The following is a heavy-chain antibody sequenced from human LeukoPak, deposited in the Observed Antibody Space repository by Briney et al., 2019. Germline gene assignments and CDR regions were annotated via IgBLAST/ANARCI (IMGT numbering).Heavy chain of an antibody. Sequence: ASVKVSCKTSGYTFTSYAIHWVRQAPGQRLEWMGRINPNSGDTNYAQKFQGRVTMTRDTSISTAYMELSRLRSDDTAVYYCARDYCGGDCFPDYWGQGTLVTVSS. D-gene: IGHD2-21*02. V-gene: IGHV1-2*06. CDR2: INPNSGDT. CDR1: GYTFTSYA. CDR3: ARDYCGGDCFPDY. J-gene: IGHJ4*02.